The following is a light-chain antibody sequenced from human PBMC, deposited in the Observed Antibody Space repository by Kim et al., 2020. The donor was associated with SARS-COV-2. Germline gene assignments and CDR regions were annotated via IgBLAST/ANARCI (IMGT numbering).Light chain of an antibody. J-gene: IGKJ1*01. CDR2: AAS. CDR3: QQSYSTPRT. CDR1: QSISSY. V-gene: IGKV1-39*01. Sequence: DSVGDRVTITCRASQSISSYLNWYQQKPGKAPKLLIYAASSLQSGVPSRFSGSGSGTDFTLTISSLQPEDFATYYCQQSYSTPRTFGQGTKVEIK.